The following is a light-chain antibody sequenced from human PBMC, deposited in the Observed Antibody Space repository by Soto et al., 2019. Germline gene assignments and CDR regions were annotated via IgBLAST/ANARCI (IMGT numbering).Light chain of an antibody. J-gene: IGKJ4*01. Sequence: EIVLTQSPGTLSLSPGERATLSCRASQSVSSSYLAWHQQKPGQAPRLVIYDIFTRATGVPTRISGSGSGTEFTLTISSLQSEDFAVYYCQQYNSWRLTFGGGTQVDIK. CDR3: QQYNSWRLT. CDR1: QSVSSSY. CDR2: DIF. V-gene: IGKV3D-15*01.